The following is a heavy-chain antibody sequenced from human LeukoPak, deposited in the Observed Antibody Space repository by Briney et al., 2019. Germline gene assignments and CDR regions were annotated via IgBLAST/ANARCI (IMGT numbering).Heavy chain of an antibody. V-gene: IGHV3-21*04. CDR2: ISSSSSYI. D-gene: IGHD3-10*01. CDR3: VRVEKEFGPRGGYFDY. CDR1: GFTFSSYS. J-gene: IGHJ4*02. Sequence: NSGGSLRLSCAASGFTFSSYSMNWVRQAPGKGLEWVSSISSSSSYIYYADSVKGRFTISRDNAKNSLYLQMNSLRAEDTAVYFCVRVEKEFGPRGGYFDYWGQGTLVTVSS.